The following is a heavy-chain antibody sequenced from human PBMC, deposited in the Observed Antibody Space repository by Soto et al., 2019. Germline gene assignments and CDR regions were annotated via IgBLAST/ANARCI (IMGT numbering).Heavy chain of an antibody. CDR1: GFTFSRYW. J-gene: IGHJ6*02. CDR3: APPYMYSSGLYIYGMDV. CDR2: INSDGSDT. Sequence: EVQLVESGGGLVQPGGSLRLSCAASGFTFSRYWMHWVRQAPGKGLVWVSRINSDGSDTYYADSVKGRFTLSRDNAKHTVYLQMTSLRAVDTAVYYGAPPYMYSSGLYIYGMDVWGQGATVTVSS. D-gene: IGHD6-19*01. V-gene: IGHV3-74*01.